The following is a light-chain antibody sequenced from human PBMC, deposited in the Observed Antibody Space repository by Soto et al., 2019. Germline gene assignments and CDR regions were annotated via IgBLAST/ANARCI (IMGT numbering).Light chain of an antibody. V-gene: IGKV3-20*01. J-gene: IGKJ1*01. CDR3: QQYTTSSWT. Sequence: ATLSCLARHSISSNLAWYQQKPGQAPRVLIYGTSSRATGIPDRFSGSGSGTDFTLTISRLEPEDFAVYYCQQYTTSSWTFGQGTKVDIK. CDR2: GTS. CDR1: HSISSN.